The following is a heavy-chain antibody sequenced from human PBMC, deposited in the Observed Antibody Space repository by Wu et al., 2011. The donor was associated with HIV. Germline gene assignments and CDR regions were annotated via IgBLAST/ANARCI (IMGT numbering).Heavy chain of an antibody. V-gene: IGHV1-69*14. CDR1: GGTFNSYA. J-gene: IGHJ4*02. D-gene: IGHD2-21*01. Sequence: QVQPVQSGAEVKKPGSSVKVPCKASGGTFNSYAISWVRQAPGQGLEWMGGIIGIFGTAKYAQKFQGRVTITADKSTSTAYMELRSLRSEDTAVYYCARDFGGDEEYWGQGTLVTVSS. CDR3: ARDFGGDEEY. CDR2: IIGIFGTA.